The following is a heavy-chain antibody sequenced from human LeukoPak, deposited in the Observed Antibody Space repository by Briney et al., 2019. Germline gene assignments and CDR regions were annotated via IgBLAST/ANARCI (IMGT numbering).Heavy chain of an antibody. D-gene: IGHD3-10*01. CDR1: GFTFSSYA. CDR2: ISYDGSNK. Sequence: PGRSLRLSCAASGFTFSSYAMHWVRQAPGKGLEWVAVISYDGSNKYYADSVKGRFTISRDNSKNTLYLQMNSLRAEDTAVYYCAKDHITMVRGVLDYWGQGTLVTVSS. J-gene: IGHJ4*02. CDR3: AKDHITMVRGVLDY. V-gene: IGHV3-30*04.